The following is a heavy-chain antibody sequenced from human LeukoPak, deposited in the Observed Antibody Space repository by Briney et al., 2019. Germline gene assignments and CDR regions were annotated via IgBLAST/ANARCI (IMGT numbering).Heavy chain of an antibody. D-gene: IGHD4-17*01. CDR2: LSGSGDST. J-gene: IGHJ4*02. Sequence: PGGSLRLACAASGFTFSSVAMTWVRLAPGRGLEWVSTLSGSGDSTHFADSVKGRFTISRDNSKNTLYLQMNRLRVEDTALYYCAKVSVTTRYIDYWGQGTLVTVSS. CDR1: GFTFSSVA. CDR3: AKVSVTTRYIDY. V-gene: IGHV3-23*01.